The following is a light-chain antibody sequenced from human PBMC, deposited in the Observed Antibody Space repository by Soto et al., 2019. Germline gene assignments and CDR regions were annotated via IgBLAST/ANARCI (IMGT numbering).Light chain of an antibody. Sequence: EIVLTQSPGTLSLSPGERATLSCRASQSVSSSYLAWYQQKPGQAPRLLIFGVSSRATGIPDRFSGSGSGTDFTLTISSLEPEDFAVYYCQQHGTSPGMYTFGQGTKLEIK. V-gene: IGKV3-20*01. CDR2: GVS. CDR1: QSVSSSY. CDR3: QQHGTSPGMYT. J-gene: IGKJ2*01.